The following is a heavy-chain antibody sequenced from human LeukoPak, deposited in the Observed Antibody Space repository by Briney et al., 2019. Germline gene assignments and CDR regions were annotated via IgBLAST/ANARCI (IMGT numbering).Heavy chain of an antibody. D-gene: IGHD3-10*01. J-gene: IGHJ3*02. Sequence: GRPLRLSCAASGFTFSSYGMHWVRQAPGKGLEWVAVISYDGSNKYYADSVKGRFTISRDNSKNTLYLQMNSLRAEDTAVYYCAKDLDTMVRGVTHAFDIWGQGTMVTVSS. CDR2: ISYDGSNK. V-gene: IGHV3-30*18. CDR3: AKDLDTMVRGVTHAFDI. CDR1: GFTFSSYG.